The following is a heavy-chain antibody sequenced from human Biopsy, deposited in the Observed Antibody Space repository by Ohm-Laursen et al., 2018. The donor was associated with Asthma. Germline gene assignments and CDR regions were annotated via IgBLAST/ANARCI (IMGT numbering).Heavy chain of an antibody. J-gene: IGHJ6*02. CDR1: GGSFSSNY. CDR3: ARGSSSRLSQWELLVSGGKRAHSYYGMDV. V-gene: IGHV4-34*01. CDR2: THHNGNT. D-gene: IGHD1-26*01. Sequence: SQTLSLTCAVYGGSFSSNYWSWIRQTPGQGLEWLGDTHHNGNTNYNPTPTLRITFTVDMSKTQFPLWLTSVAAADTAVYYCARGSSSRLSQWELLVSGGKRAHSYYGMDVWGQGTTVTVSS.